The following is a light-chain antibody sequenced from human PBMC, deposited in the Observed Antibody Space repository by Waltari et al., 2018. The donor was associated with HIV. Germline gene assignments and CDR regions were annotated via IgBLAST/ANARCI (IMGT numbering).Light chain of an antibody. CDR2: EVS. CDR1: SSDVGSYYL. V-gene: IGLV2-23*02. J-gene: IGLJ2*01. Sequence: QSALTQPASVSGSPGQSITISCTGTSSDVGSYYLVSWYQQPPGQAPKLMIYEVSKRPSVVSNRFSGSKSGNTASLTISGLQAEDEADYYCCSYAGSSTFVVFGGGTKLTVL. CDR3: CSYAGSSTFVV.